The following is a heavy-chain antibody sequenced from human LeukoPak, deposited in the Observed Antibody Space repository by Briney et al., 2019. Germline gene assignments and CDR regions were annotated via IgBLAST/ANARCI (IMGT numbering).Heavy chain of an antibody. Sequence: GGSLRLSCAASGFTFSDYYMTWIRQAPGKGLEWVSYISSSDCRTNYADSVKGRFTISRDNAKNSLYLQMNSLRAEDTAVYYCAREYASSSHFDSWGQGTLVTVSS. V-gene: IGHV3-11*01. D-gene: IGHD6-6*01. CDR3: AREYASSSHFDS. CDR1: GFTFSDYY. J-gene: IGHJ4*02. CDR2: ISSSDCRT.